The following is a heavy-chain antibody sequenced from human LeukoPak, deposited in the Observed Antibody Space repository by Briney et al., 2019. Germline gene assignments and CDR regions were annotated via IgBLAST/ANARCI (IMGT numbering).Heavy chain of an antibody. CDR3: ARGEAVAVDY. D-gene: IGHD6-19*01. J-gene: IGHJ4*02. CDR2: MNPNSGNT. CDR1: GYIFTSYD. Sequence: ASVTVSCKASGYIFTSYDTSWVRQATGLGLEWMGWMNPNSGNTGYAQKFQGRVTMTRNTSISTAYMELSSLRSEDAAVYYCARGEAVAVDYWGQGTLVTVSS. V-gene: IGHV1-8*01.